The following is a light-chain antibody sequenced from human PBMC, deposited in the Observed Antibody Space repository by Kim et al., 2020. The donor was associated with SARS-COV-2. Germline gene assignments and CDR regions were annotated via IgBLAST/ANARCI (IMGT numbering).Light chain of an antibody. CDR2: GTS. Sequence: LSPGERATHSCRASQSVSSNYLAWYQQKPGQAPRLLIYGTSSRATGIPDRFSGSGSGTDFTLTISRLEPEDFAVYYCQQYGSSPSTFGQGTKLEI. V-gene: IGKV3-20*01. CDR1: QSVSSNY. J-gene: IGKJ2*01. CDR3: QQYGSSPST.